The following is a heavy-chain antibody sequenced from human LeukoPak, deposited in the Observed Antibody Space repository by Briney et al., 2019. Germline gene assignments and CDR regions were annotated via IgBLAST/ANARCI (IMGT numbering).Heavy chain of an antibody. CDR3: ARDAATINFDY. CDR1: GYTFIRYS. V-gene: IGHV7-4-1*02. J-gene: IGHJ4*02. Sequence: ASVKVSCKASGYTFIRYSVNWLRQAPGQGLEWMGWISPNTGKPTYAQGFTGRFVFSVDTSVSTAYLQISTLEAEDTAVYYCARDAATINFDYWGQGTLDTVSS. D-gene: IGHD5-12*01. CDR2: ISPNTGKP.